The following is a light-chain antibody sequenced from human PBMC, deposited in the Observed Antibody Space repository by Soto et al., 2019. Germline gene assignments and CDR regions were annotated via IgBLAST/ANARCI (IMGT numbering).Light chain of an antibody. CDR1: QSISNY. CDR3: QQSHNWPPLT. CDR2: DAS. V-gene: IGKV3-11*01. J-gene: IGKJ4*01. Sequence: TLSPDRPGLATGKSAALSGRPSQSISNYLGWYQQKPGQAPRLLISDASNRATGIPARFSVSESGTGIPLTFTGLEPEDSAVYYCQQSHNWPPLTLGGGTKVDIK.